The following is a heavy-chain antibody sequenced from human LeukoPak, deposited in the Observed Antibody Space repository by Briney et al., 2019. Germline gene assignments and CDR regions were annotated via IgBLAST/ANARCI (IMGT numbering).Heavy chain of an antibody. Sequence: SETLSLTCTVSGGSISSYYWSWIRQPPGKGLEWIGYIYYSGSTNYNPSLKSRVTISVDTSKNQFSLKLSSVTAADTAVYYCARGRYCSGGSCYYRWFDPWGQGTLVTVSS. CDR3: ARGRYCSGGSCYYRWFDP. J-gene: IGHJ5*02. CDR1: GGSISSYY. D-gene: IGHD2-15*01. V-gene: IGHV4-59*01. CDR2: IYYSGST.